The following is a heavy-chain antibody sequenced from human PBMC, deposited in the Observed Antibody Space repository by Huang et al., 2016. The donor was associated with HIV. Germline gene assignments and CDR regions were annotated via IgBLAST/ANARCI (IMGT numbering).Heavy chain of an antibody. Sequence: EVQLMESGGGLVQPGGSLRLSCAASGFTFSTYNMNWVRQAPVNGLGWVSYITSSSGSIYYADAVKGRFTISRDNAKNSLYLQMSSLRAEDTAVYYCARFGSYYYGSGSYLDAFDIWGQGTMVTVSS. D-gene: IGHD3-10*01. CDR3: ARFGSYYYGSGSYLDAFDI. J-gene: IGHJ3*02. V-gene: IGHV3-48*01. CDR1: GFTFSTYN. CDR2: ITSSSGSI.